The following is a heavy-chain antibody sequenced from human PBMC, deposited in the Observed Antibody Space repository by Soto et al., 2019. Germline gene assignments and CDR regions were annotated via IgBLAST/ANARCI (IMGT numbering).Heavy chain of an antibody. CDR1: GDSISSSTYY. V-gene: IGHV4-39*07. J-gene: IGHJ4*02. D-gene: IGHD1-26*01. Sequence: SETLSLTCTVSGDSISSSTYYWGWIRQPPGKGLEWIGCIYHTGTTYYNPSLKSRVTISVDTSKNQFSLKLSSVTAADTAVYYCASGVGFGSQYFDYWGQGTLVTVSS. CDR2: IYHTGTT. CDR3: ASGVGFGSQYFDY.